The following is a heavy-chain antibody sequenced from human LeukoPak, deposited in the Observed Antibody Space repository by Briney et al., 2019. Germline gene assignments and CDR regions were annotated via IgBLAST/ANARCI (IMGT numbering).Heavy chain of an antibody. J-gene: IGHJ6*03. D-gene: IGHD3-16*01. V-gene: IGHV1-69*13. CDR1: GGTFSSYA. CDR2: IIPIFGTA. CDR3: ARGASLGNYYYYYMDV. Sequence: SVKVSCKASGGTFSSYAISWVRQAPGQGLEWMGGIIPIFGTANYAQKFQGRVTITADESTSTAYMELSSLRSEDTAVYYCARGASLGNYYYYYMDVWGKGTTVTVSS.